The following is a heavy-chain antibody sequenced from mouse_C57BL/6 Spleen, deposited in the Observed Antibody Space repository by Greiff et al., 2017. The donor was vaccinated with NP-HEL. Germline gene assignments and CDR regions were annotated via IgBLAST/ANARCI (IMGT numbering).Heavy chain of an antibody. J-gene: IGHJ2*01. Sequence: QVQLQQPGAELVRPGTSVKLSCKASGYTFTSYWMHWVKQRPGQGLEWIGVIDPSDSYTNYNQKFKGKATLTVDTSSSTAYMQLSSLTSEDSAVYYCASSWDYFDDWGQGTTLTVSS. CDR2: IDPSDSYT. CDR3: ASSWDYFDD. V-gene: IGHV1-59*01. CDR1: GYTFTSYW.